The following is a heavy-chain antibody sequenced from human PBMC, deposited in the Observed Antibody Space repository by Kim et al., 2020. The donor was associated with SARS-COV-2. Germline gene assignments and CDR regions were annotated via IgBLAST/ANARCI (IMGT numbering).Heavy chain of an antibody. CDR3: ARGNSISLYYYAMDV. CDR1: GFTFGSYT. Sequence: GGSLRLSCAASGFTFGSYTLHWVRQAPGKGLEWMALISQNGGIQYYADPVKGRFTISRDNTKNTVFLQMDSLRGEDTAVYYCARGNSISLYYYAMDVWGQGTTVTVSS. CDR2: ISQNGGIQ. J-gene: IGHJ6*02. D-gene: IGHD4-4*01. V-gene: IGHV3-30-3*01.